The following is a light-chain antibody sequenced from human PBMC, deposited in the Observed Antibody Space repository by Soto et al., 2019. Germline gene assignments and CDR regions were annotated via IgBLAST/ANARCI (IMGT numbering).Light chain of an antibody. V-gene: IGKV3-11*01. CDR3: QQRSNWPT. CDR1: QGVSSY. CDR2: DAS. J-gene: IGKJ4*01. Sequence: EIVLTQSPATLSLSGGERATLSCRASQGVSSYLAWYQQKPGQAPRLLIYDASNRATGIPARFSGSGSGKDFTLTISSLEPEEFAVYYYQQRSNWPTFGGGTKVEIK.